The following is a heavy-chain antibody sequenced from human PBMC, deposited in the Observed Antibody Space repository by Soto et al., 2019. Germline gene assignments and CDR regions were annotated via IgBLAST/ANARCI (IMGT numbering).Heavy chain of an antibody. D-gene: IGHD3-3*01. CDR2: IWYDGSNK. J-gene: IGHJ6*02. CDR3: ARNKGRFGVVIWSYGMDV. Sequence: GGSLRLSCAASRFTFSSYGMHWVRQAPGKGLEWVAVIWYDGSNKYYADSVKGRFTISRDNSKNTLYLQMNSLRAEDTAVYYCARNKGRFGVVIWSYGMDVWGQGTTVTVSS. CDR1: RFTFSSYG. V-gene: IGHV3-33*01.